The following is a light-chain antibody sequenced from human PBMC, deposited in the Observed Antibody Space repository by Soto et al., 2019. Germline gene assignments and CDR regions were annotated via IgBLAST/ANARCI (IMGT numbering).Light chain of an antibody. CDR3: HQYYTYLLA. CDR1: QSINNW. Sequence: DIQMTQSPSTLSASVGDRVTITCRASQSINNWLAWYQQQPGKAPKLLIYDASSLESGVPSRFIGSGSGTEFTLTIISLLPDDFGTFYCHQYYTYLLAFGGGTKVEIK. J-gene: IGKJ4*01. CDR2: DAS. V-gene: IGKV1-5*01.